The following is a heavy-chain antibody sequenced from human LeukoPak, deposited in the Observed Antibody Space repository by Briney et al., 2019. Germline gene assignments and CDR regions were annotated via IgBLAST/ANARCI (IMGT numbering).Heavy chain of an antibody. Sequence: GGSLRLSCAASGFTFSDYYMSWIRQAPGKGLEWVSYISSSGSTIYYADSVKGRFTISRNNAKNSLYLQMNSLRAEDTAVYYCAKVPYSSSWYREYYFDYWGQGTLVTVSS. J-gene: IGHJ4*02. CDR1: GFTFSDYY. D-gene: IGHD6-13*01. V-gene: IGHV3-11*04. CDR2: ISSSGSTI. CDR3: AKVPYSSSWYREYYFDY.